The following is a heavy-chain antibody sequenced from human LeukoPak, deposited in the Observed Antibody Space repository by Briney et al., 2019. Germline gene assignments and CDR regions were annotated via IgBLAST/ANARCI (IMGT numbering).Heavy chain of an antibody. D-gene: IGHD2-21*02. V-gene: IGHV4-59*01. J-gene: IGHJ4*02. CDR1: GGSISSYY. Sequence: PSETLSLTCTVSGGSISSYYWSWVRQPPGKGLEWIGYIYYSGSTNYNPSLKRRVTISVDTSKNQFSLKLSSVTAADTAVYYCARDVYCGGDCRYYFDYWGQGTLVTVSS. CDR3: ARDVYCGGDCRYYFDY. CDR2: IYYSGST.